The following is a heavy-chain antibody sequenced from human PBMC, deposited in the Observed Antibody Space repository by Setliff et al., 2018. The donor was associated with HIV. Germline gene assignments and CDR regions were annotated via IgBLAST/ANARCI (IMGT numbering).Heavy chain of an antibody. CDR2: IIGSGGST. V-gene: IGHV3-23*01. D-gene: IGHD2-15*01. Sequence: GGSLRLSCAASGFTFASYAMNWVRQAPGKGLEWVSTIIGSGGSTFYADSVKGRFTISRDNSKNTLYLQMNSLRAEDKAVYYCAKVAREYCSGGSCYRAYYYYYYMDVWGKGTTVTVSS. CDR3: AKVAREYCSGGSCYRAYYYYYYMDV. CDR1: GFTFASYA. J-gene: IGHJ6*03.